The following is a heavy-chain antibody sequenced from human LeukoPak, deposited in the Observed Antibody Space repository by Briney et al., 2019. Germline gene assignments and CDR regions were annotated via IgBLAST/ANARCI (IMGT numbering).Heavy chain of an antibody. CDR3: GRIAINANNGMDV. J-gene: IGHJ6*02. V-gene: IGHV3-72*01. D-gene: IGHD1/OR15-1a*01. Sequence: PGGSLRLSCAASGFKFSDHXXXXXXXXXXXXXXXXXXSRNKASSYTTEYAASVEGRFTISRDVSESSLYLQMNSLRTEDTAVYYCGRIAINANNGMDVWGQGTTVTVSS. CDR1: GFKFSDHX. CDR2: SRNKASSYTT.